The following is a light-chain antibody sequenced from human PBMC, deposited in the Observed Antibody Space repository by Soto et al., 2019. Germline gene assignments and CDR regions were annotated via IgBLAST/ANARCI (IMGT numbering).Light chain of an antibody. CDR2: DAS. J-gene: IGKJ3*01. CDR1: QSVSSY. V-gene: IGKV3-11*01. CDR3: LQRSNWPQKFT. Sequence: EIVLTQSPATLSLSPGERATLSCRASQSVSSYLAWYQQKPGQAPRLLIYDASNRATGIPARFSGSGSGTDFTLTISSLEPEDFAVYYCLQRSNWPQKFTFGPGTKVDIK.